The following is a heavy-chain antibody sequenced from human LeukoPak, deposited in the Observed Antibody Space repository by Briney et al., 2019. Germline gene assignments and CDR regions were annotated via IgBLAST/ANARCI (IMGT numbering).Heavy chain of an antibody. Sequence: ASVKVSCKASGYTFTSYGISWVRQAPGQGLEWMGWISAYNGSTNYAQKLQGRVTMTTGTSTSTAYMELRSLRSDDTAVYYCARDVRRSGYCSGGSCYSRLGYWGQGTLVTVSS. CDR1: GYTFTSYG. CDR3: ARDVRRSGYCSGGSCYSRLGY. V-gene: IGHV1-18*01. J-gene: IGHJ4*02. D-gene: IGHD2-15*01. CDR2: ISAYNGST.